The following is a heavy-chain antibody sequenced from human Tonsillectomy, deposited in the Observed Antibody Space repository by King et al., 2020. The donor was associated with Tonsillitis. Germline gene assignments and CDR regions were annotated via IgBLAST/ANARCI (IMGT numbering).Heavy chain of an antibody. CDR2: IDPSDSDT. J-gene: IGHJ4*02. CDR1: GYSFTSYW. D-gene: IGHD3-9*01. Sequence: VQLVESGAEVKKPGESLRISCKGSGYSFTSYWISWVRQMPGKGLEWMGRIDPSDSDTNYSPSFQGHVTISADKSISTAYLQWNSLKASDTAMYYCARVRGDVLNGYYIGDYWGQGTRVTVSS. CDR3: ARVRGDVLNGYYIGDY. V-gene: IGHV5-10-1*03.